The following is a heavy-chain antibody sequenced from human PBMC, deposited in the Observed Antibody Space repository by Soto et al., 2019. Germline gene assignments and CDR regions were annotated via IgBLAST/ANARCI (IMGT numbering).Heavy chain of an antibody. D-gene: IGHD2-15*01. Sequence: QITLKESGPTLGKPTQTLTLTCTFSGFSLSTSGVGVGWIRQPPGKALEWLALIYWDDDKRYSPSLKSRLTITKDTSKNQVVLTMTNMDPVDTATYYCAHRRSYCSGGSCYSGFDYWGQGTLVTVSS. J-gene: IGHJ4*02. CDR3: AHRRSYCSGGSCYSGFDY. V-gene: IGHV2-5*02. CDR2: IYWDDDK. CDR1: GFSLSTSGVG.